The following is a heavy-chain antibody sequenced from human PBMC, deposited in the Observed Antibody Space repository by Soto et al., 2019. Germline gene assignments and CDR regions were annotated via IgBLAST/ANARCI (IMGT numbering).Heavy chain of an antibody. V-gene: IGHV3-30-3*01. CDR1: GITFSSYA. Sequence: QVQLVESGGGVVQPGRSLRLSCAAPGITFSSYAIHWVRQAPGKGLEWVAVISYDGSNKYYADSAKGRFTISRDNSKNTLYLQMNSLRAEDTAVYYCARELWYFDLWGRGTLVTVSS. J-gene: IGHJ2*01. CDR3: ARELWYFDL. CDR2: ISYDGSNK.